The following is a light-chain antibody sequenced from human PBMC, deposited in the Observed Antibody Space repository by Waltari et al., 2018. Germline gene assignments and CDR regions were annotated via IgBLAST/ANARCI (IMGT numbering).Light chain of an antibody. CDR2: EVS. V-gene: IGLV2-14*01. CDR1: SSDVGGYNY. Sequence: QSALTQPASVSGSPGQSITISCTGTSSDVGGYNYVSWYQQHPGKAPKLIIYEVSNRPSGVSNRVSGSKSGNTASLTISGLQAEDEADYYCSSYTSSSTPQFVFGTGTKVTVL. J-gene: IGLJ1*01. CDR3: SSYTSSSTPQFV.